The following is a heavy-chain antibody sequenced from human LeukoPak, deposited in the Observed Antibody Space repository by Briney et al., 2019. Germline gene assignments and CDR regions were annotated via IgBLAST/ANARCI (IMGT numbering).Heavy chain of an antibody. CDR1: GFTFSSYG. CDR2: IRYDGSNK. V-gene: IGHV3-30*02. CDR3: AKVELSSGWAGGNY. D-gene: IGHD6-19*01. Sequence: TGGSLRLSCAASGFTFSSYGMHWDRQAPGKGLEWVAFIRYDGSNKYYADSVKGRFTISRDNSKNTLYLQMNSLRAEDTAVYYCAKVELSSGWAGGNYWGQGTLVTVSS. J-gene: IGHJ4*02.